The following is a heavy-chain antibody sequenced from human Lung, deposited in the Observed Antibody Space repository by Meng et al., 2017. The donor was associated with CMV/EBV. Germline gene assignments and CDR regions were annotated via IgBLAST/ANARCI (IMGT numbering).Heavy chain of an antibody. J-gene: IGHJ5*02. CDR1: GFTFSDYY. Sequence: CVASGFTFSDYYMSWIRQAPGKGREYISYISGSGRISCSTDSVKGRFTISRDNAKNSLFLQMNSLRGEDTAVYYCARDLFRILNWFDPWGQGTLVTVSS. CDR2: ISGSGRIS. D-gene: IGHD3-9*01. CDR3: ARDLFRILNWFDP. V-gene: IGHV3-11*01.